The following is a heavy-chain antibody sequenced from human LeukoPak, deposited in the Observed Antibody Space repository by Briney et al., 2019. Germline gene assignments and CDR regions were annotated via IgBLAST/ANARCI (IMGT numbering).Heavy chain of an antibody. CDR1: GFSFSDHH. J-gene: IGHJ4*02. CDR2: ISRDGNII. CDR3: ARYVLLMDY. Sequence: PGGSLRLSCAASGFSFSDHHMSWVRQVPGKGLEWLAYISRDGNIIVYADSVKGRFTISRDNAKQSVYLEMKSLRPEDTAVYYCARYVLLMDYWGRGTLVTVSS. V-gene: IGHV3-11*01. D-gene: IGHD3-16*01.